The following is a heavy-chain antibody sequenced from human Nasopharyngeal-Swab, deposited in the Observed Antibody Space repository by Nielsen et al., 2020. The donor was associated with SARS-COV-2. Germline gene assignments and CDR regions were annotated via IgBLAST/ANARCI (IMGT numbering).Heavy chain of an antibody. Sequence: GGSLRLSCEASGFTFNNYGMHWVRQAPGKGLEWVAVISYEGSKKYYADFVKGRFTISRDNAQNSLYLQMNSLRAEDTALYHCARAVPKEPYYYYYYGMDVWGQGTTVNVSS. V-gene: IGHV3-30*03. CDR2: ISYEGSKK. CDR1: GFTFNNYG. D-gene: IGHD1-14*01. J-gene: IGHJ6*02. CDR3: ARAVPKEPYYYYYYGMDV.